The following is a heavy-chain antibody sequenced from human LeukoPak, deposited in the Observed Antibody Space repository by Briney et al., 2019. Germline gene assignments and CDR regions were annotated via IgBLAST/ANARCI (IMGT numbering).Heavy chain of an antibody. J-gene: IGHJ4*02. V-gene: IGHV3-53*01. D-gene: IGHD3-9*01. Sequence: GGSLRLSCAASGFTVSRNYMSWVRQAPGKGLEWVSFIYTGGSTYYAESVKGRFTISRDNSKNTLYLQMNSLRAEDTAVYYCAKRGYDILTGTYYFDYWGQGTLVTVSS. CDR1: GFTVSRNY. CDR3: AKRGYDILTGTYYFDY. CDR2: IYTGGST.